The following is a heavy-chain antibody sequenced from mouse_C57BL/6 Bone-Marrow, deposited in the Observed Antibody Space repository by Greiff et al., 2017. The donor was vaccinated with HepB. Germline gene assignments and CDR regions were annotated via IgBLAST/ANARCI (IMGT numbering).Heavy chain of an antibody. CDR1: GFNIKDYY. V-gene: IGHV14-1*01. J-gene: IGHJ2*01. CDR3: TTLIYYYGSSYPFDY. CDR2: IDPEDGDT. Sequence: EVKLMESGAELVRPGASVKLSCTASGFNIKDYYMHWVKQRPEQGLEWIGRIDPEDGDTEYAPKFQGKATMTADTSSNTAYLQLSSLTSEDTTVYYCTTLIYYYGSSYPFDYWGQGTTLTVSS. D-gene: IGHD1-1*01.